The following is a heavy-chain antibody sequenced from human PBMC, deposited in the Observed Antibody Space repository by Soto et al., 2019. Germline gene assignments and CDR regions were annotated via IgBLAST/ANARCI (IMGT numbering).Heavy chain of an antibody. CDR3: AKGQSLESRLDD. Sequence: GGSLRLSCAASGFTLSIYAMTWVRQAPGKGLEWVSGISGSGGSTYYADSVKGRFTISRDNSRNTLYLQMTSLRAEDTAFYYCAKGQSLESRLDDWGQGTLVTVSS. CDR1: GFTLSIYA. CDR2: ISGSGGST. J-gene: IGHJ4*02. V-gene: IGHV3-23*01. D-gene: IGHD6-6*01.